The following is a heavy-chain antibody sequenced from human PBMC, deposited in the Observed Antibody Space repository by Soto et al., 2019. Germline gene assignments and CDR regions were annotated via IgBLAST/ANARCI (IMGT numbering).Heavy chain of an antibody. V-gene: IGHV1-24*01. CDR2: FDPEDGET. D-gene: IGHD3-10*01. CDR1: GYTLTELS. CDR3: ATEDVIGSGSYYNGNFQH. Sequence: ASVKVSCKVSGYTLTELSMHWVRQAPGKGLEWMGGFDPEDGETIYAQKFQGRVTMTEDTSTDTAYMELSSLRSEDTAVYYCATEDVIGSGSYYNGNFQHWGQGTLVTVSS. J-gene: IGHJ1*01.